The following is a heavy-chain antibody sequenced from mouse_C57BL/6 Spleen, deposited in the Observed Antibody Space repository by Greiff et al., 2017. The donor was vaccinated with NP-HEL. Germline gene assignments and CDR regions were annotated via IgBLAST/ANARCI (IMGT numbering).Heavy chain of an antibody. CDR1: GYSITSGYY. V-gene: IGHV3-6*01. CDR2: ISYDGSN. Sequence: EVQLQQSGPGLVKPSQSLSLTCSVTGYSITSGYYWNWLRQFPGNKLEWMGYISYDGSNNYNPSLKNRISITRDTSKNQFFLKLNSVTTEDTATYYCARGVRYSNYGYFDVWGTGTTVTVSS. CDR3: ARGVRYSNYGYFDV. J-gene: IGHJ1*03. D-gene: IGHD2-5*01.